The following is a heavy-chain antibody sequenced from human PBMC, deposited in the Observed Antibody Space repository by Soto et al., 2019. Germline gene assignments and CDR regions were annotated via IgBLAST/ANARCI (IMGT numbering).Heavy chain of an antibody. Sequence: GGSLRLSCAASGFTFSSYSMNWVRQAPGKGLEWVSSISSSSSYIYYADSVKGRFTISRDNAKNSLYLQMNSLRAEDTAVYYCARDGRDGYNDAFDIWGQGTMVTVSS. V-gene: IGHV3-21*01. J-gene: IGHJ3*02. CDR2: ISSSSSYI. D-gene: IGHD5-12*01. CDR3: ARDGRDGYNDAFDI. CDR1: GFTFSSYS.